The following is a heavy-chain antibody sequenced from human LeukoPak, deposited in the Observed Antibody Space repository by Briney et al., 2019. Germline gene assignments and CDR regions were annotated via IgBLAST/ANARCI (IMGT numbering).Heavy chain of an antibody. CDR3: TRGYYYDSSGYYYVWFDP. CDR1: GFTFGDYA. J-gene: IGHJ5*02. D-gene: IGHD3-22*01. Sequence: GGSLRLSCTASGFTFGDYAMSWVRQAPGKGREWVGFIRSKAYGGTTEYAASVKGRFTISRDDSKSIAYLQMNSLKTEDAAVYYCTRGYYYDSSGYYYVWFDPWGQGTLVTVSS. V-gene: IGHV3-49*04. CDR2: IRSKAYGGTT.